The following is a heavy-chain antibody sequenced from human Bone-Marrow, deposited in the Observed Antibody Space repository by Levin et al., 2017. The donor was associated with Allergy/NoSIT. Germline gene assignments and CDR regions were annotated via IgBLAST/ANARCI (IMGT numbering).Heavy chain of an antibody. Sequence: GESLKISCKASGYTFTDYYLHWVRQAPGQGLEWMGWINPNTGGTNIAQKFQGRVTMTRDTSITTTYMEMRGLRPDDTAIYYCATHESHSSAHYWFDPWGQGTHVTVSS. V-gene: IGHV1-2*02. CDR1: GYTFTDYY. D-gene: IGHD6-19*01. CDR2: INPNTGGT. J-gene: IGHJ5*02. CDR3: ATHESHSSAHYWFDP.